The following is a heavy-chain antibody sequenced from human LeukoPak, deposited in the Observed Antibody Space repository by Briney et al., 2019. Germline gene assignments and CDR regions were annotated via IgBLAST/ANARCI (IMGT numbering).Heavy chain of an antibody. V-gene: IGHV5-51*01. CDR1: GYSFTTYW. Sequence: GESLKISCEASGYSFTTYWIVWVRQMPGKGLEWMGIIYPGDSDTRYSPSLQGQVTISADKSTSTAYLQWSSLKASDSAMYYCARQHGSGSYYSRAIDYWGQGTLVTVSS. J-gene: IGHJ4*02. D-gene: IGHD3-10*01. CDR3: ARQHGSGSYYSRAIDY. CDR2: IYPGDSDT.